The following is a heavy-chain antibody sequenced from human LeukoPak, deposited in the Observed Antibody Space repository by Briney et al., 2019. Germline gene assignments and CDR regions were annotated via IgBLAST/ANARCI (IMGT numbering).Heavy chain of an antibody. Sequence: GGSMRLSCAASGFNFSSYSMNWVRQAPGKGLEWVSSISSSSSFRYYADSVKGRFTISRDNAKNSLYLQMNSLRAEDTAVYYCARESSGYFYWGQGTLVTVSS. J-gene: IGHJ4*02. CDR3: ARESSGYFY. V-gene: IGHV3-21*01. CDR2: ISSSSSFR. CDR1: GFNFSSYS. D-gene: IGHD3-22*01.